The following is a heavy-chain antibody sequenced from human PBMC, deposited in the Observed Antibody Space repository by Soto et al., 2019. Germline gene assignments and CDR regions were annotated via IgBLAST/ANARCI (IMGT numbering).Heavy chain of an antibody. V-gene: IGHV4-31*03. CDR1: GGSISSAAFY. CDR3: ARRRGFSNWDSGADAFHI. Sequence: QVQLQESGPGLVKPSQTLSLTCTVSGGSISSAAFYWSWIRQHPGKGLEWIGYMYYTGSTYYNPSLKSRVIISGDTSKNQFSLNVSSVTAADTAVYYCARRRGFSNWDSGADAFHIWGQGTMVTVSS. D-gene: IGHD5-18*01. CDR2: MYYTGST. J-gene: IGHJ3*02.